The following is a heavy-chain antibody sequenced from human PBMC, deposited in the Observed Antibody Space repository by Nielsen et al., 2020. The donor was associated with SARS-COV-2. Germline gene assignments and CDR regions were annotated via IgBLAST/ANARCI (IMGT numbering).Heavy chain of an antibody. Sequence: GESLKISCAASGFTFDDYGMSWVRQAPGKGLEWVSGIHWNGGSTGYADSVKGRFTISRDNAKNSLYLQMNSLRAEDTAVYYCARGGKYDSSGFRTYWGQGTLVTVSS. J-gene: IGHJ4*02. CDR2: IHWNGGST. CDR1: GFTFDDYG. CDR3: ARGGKYDSSGFRTY. D-gene: IGHD3-22*01. V-gene: IGHV3-20*04.